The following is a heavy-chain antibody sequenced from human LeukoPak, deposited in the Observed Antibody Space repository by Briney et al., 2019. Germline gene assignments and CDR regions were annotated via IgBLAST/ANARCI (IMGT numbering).Heavy chain of an antibody. V-gene: IGHV3-53*01. Sequence: GGSLRLSCAASGFTVTSNYMSWDRQAPGKGLEWVSVIYSGGSTNYADSVKGRFTISTDNSKNTLYLQMNGLGAEDTAVYYCARDSPVSGVDYWGQGTLVTVSS. D-gene: IGHD6-19*01. CDR3: ARDSPVSGVDY. J-gene: IGHJ4*02. CDR2: IYSGGST. CDR1: GFTVTSNY.